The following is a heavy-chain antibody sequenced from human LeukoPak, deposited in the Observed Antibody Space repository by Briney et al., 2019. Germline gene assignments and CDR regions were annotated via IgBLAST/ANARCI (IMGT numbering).Heavy chain of an antibody. CDR1: GFTFSNAW. CDR3: TTEGYYDILTGYSWDAFDI. V-gene: IGHV3-15*01. D-gene: IGHD3-9*01. CDR2: IKSKTDGGTT. Sequence: PGGSLRLSCAASGFTFSNAWMSWVRQAPGKGLEWVGRIKSKTDGGTTDYAAPVKGRFTISRDDSKNTLYLQMNSLKTEDTAVYYCTTEGYYDILTGYSWDAFDIWGQGTMVTVFS. J-gene: IGHJ3*02.